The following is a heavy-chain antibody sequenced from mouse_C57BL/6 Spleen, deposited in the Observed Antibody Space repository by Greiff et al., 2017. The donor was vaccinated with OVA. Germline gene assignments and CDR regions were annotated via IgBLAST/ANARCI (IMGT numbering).Heavy chain of an antibody. CDR3: ARGDYAMDY. CDR1: GFTFSSYA. J-gene: IGHJ4*01. CDR2: ISDGGSYT. Sequence: VQLKESGGGLVKPGGSLKLSCAASGFTFSSYAMSCVRQTPEKRLEWVATISDGGSYTYYPDNVKGRFTISRDNAKNNLYLQMSHLKSEDTAMYYCARGDYAMDYWGQGTSVTVSS. V-gene: IGHV5-4*01.